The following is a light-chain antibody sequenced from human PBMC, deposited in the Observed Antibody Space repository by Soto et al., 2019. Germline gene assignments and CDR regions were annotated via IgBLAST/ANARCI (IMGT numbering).Light chain of an antibody. CDR1: SSDVGGYNY. V-gene: IGLV2-14*01. J-gene: IGLJ2*01. Sequence: QSALTQPASVSGSPGQSITISCTGTSSDVGGYNYVSWYQQHPGKAPKLMIYDVSNRPSGVSNRFSGSKSGNTASLTTSGLQAEDEADYYCSSYTSSSTLDVVFGGGTKLTVL. CDR3: SSYTSSSTLDVV. CDR2: DVS.